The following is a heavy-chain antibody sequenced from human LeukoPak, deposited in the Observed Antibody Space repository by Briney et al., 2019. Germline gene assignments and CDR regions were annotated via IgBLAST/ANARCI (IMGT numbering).Heavy chain of an antibody. CDR3: ASGAGNWQTSKFDY. J-gene: IGHJ4*02. Sequence: ASVTVSCKASGYTFTSYAMNWVRQAPGQGLEWMGWINPNSGGTNYAQNFQGRVTMTRDTSISTAYMELSRLRSDDTAVYYCASGAGNWQTSKFDYWGQGALVTVSS. D-gene: IGHD1-1*01. CDR1: GYTFTSYA. CDR2: INPNSGGT. V-gene: IGHV1-2*02.